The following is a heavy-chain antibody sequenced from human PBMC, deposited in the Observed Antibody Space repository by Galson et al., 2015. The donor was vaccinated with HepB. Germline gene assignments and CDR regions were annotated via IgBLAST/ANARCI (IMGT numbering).Heavy chain of an antibody. D-gene: IGHD1-1*01. J-gene: IGHJ4*02. Sequence: SLRLSCAASGFTFSSYWMHWVRQAPGKGLVWVSRINSDGGSTSYADSVKGRFTISRDNAKNTLYLQMNSLRAEDTAVYYCARVETGTYYFDYWGQGTLVTVSS. CDR3: ARVETGTYYFDY. CDR2: INSDGGST. V-gene: IGHV3-74*01. CDR1: GFTFSSYW.